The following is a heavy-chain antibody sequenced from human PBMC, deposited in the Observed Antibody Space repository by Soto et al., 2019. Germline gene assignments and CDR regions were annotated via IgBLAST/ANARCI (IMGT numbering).Heavy chain of an antibody. D-gene: IGHD6-13*01. J-gene: IGHJ5*02. CDR1: GFTVSSNY. CDR2: IYSGGST. CDR3: ARDHPSSARFDP. Sequence: GGSLRLSCAASGFTVSSNYMSWVRQAPGKGLEWVSVIYSGGSTYYADSVKGRFTISRDNSKNTLYLQMNSLRAEDTAVYYCARDHPSSARFDPWGQGTLVTVSS. V-gene: IGHV3-66*01.